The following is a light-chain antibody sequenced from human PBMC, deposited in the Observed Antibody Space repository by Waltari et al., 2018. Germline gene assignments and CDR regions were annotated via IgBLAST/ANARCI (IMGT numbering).Light chain of an antibody. CDR1: NSDIGADNY. J-gene: IGLJ3*02. CDR2: EVS. Sequence: QSALTQPPSASGSPGQSVTISCTGTNSDIGADNYVSWSQQYPGKAPRVVIYEVSQRPPGVPGRFSGSKSGNTASLTVSGLQAEDEAEYHCSSYAGSNGMVFGGGTKVTVL. CDR3: SSYAGSNGMV. V-gene: IGLV2-8*01.